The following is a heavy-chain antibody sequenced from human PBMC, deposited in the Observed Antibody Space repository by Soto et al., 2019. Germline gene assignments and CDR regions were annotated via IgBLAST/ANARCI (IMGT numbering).Heavy chain of an antibody. D-gene: IGHD3-22*01. J-gene: IGHJ3*02. CDR1: GFTFTTYW. V-gene: IGHV3-7*04. CDR3: ARGDYYDSNGPFSDAFDI. Sequence: GGSLRLSCAASGFTFTTYWMSWVRQAPGKGLEWVANIKPDGSEKWYVDYVKGLFSISRDNAKNSLYLQMSSLRAEDTAVYYCARGDYYDSNGPFSDAFDIWGQGTMVTVSS. CDR2: IKPDGSEK.